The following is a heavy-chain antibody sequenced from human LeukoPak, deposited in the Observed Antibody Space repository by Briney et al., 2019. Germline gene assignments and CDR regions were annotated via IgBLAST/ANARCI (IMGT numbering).Heavy chain of an antibody. CDR3: ARPSAYYYDSSGHGAFDI. J-gene: IGHJ3*02. D-gene: IGHD3-22*01. CDR2: IYYSGST. CDR1: GGSISSSSYY. Sequence: SETLSLTCTVSGGSISSSSYYWGWIRQPPGKGLEWIGSIYYSGSTNYNPSLKSRVTISVDTSKNQFSLKLSSVAAADTAVYYCARPSAYYYDSSGHGAFDIWGQGTMVTVSS. V-gene: IGHV4-39*07.